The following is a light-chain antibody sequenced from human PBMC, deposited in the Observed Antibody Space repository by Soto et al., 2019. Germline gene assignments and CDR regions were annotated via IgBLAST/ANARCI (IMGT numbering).Light chain of an antibody. CDR2: RNS. V-gene: IGLV1-40*01. Sequence: QLVLTQPPSVSGAPGQRVTISCTGSSSNIGAGYDVHWYQQLPGTAPKILIYRNSNRPSGVPDRFSGSKSGTSSSLAITGLQAEYEADYYCQSYDSSLSVVFGGGTKLTVL. J-gene: IGLJ2*01. CDR1: SSNIGAGYD. CDR3: QSYDSSLSVV.